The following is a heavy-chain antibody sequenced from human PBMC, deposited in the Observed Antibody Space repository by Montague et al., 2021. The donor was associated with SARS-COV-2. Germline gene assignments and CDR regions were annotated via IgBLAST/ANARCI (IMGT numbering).Heavy chain of an antibody. J-gene: IGHJ4*02. CDR2: VDWSSGFF. CDR3: AKAPWGSDWYYFDY. CDR1: GFTFDDYA. D-gene: IGHD3-9*01. V-gene: IGHV3-9*01. Sequence: SLSLSFSASGFTFDDYATHWVRQAPGAGLEWVAGVDWSSGFFAYADSVRGRFTISRDNAKNSLYLQMNSLKVEDTALYYCAKAPWGSDWYYFDYWGQGTLVTVSS.